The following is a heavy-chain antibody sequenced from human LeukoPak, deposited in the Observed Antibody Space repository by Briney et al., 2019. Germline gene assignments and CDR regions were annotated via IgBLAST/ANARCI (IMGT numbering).Heavy chain of an antibody. V-gene: IGHV3-7*02. CDR1: GFTFRSYW. CDR3: AKGLPHSVRWYYFDY. J-gene: IGHJ4*02. CDR2: IKQDGSEK. D-gene: IGHD6-13*01. Sequence: GGSLRLSCAASGFTFRSYWMSWVRQAPGKGLEWVANIKQDGSEKYYVDSVKGRFTISRDNAKNSLYLQMDSLRAEDTAVYYCAKGLPHSVRWYYFDYWGQGTLVTVSS.